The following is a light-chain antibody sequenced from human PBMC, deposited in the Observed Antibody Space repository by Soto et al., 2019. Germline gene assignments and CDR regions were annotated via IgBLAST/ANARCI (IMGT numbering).Light chain of an antibody. Sequence: QSALTKPASVSGSPGQSITISCTGTSSDVGGYNYVSWYQQHPGKAPKLMIYDVSNRPSGVSNRFSGSKSGNTASLTISGLQAEDEAEYYCSSYTSSSTYVVFGGGTKLTLL. CDR1: SSDVGGYNY. CDR2: DVS. CDR3: SSYTSSSTYVV. J-gene: IGLJ2*01. V-gene: IGLV2-14*01.